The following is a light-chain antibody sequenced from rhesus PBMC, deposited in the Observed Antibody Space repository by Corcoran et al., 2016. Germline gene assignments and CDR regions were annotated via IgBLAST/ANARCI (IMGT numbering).Light chain of an antibody. Sequence: QVVLTQSPATLSLSPGERATLSCRASERVSSYLAWYQQKPGQAPRLLIYGASSRATGIPDRFRGSGSGADFTLANNSLEPEDVGVYHCYQHSSGRTFGQGTKVEIK. CDR2: GAS. J-gene: IGKJ1*01. V-gene: IGKV3-10*01. CDR3: YQHSSGRT. CDR1: ERVSSY.